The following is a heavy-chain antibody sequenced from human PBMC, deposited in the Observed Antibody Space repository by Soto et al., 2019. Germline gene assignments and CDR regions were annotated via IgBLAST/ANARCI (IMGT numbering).Heavy chain of an antibody. D-gene: IGHD4-17*01. CDR1: GFTFSSYG. CDR3: ARGMIYGDPPGYAFDI. Sequence: QVQLVESGGGVVQPGRSLRLSCAASGFTFSSYGMHWVRQAPGKGLEWVAVIWYDGSNKYYADSVKGRFTISRDNSKNTLYLQMNSLRAEDTAVYYCARGMIYGDPPGYAFDIWGQGTMVTVSS. CDR2: IWYDGSNK. J-gene: IGHJ3*02. V-gene: IGHV3-33*01.